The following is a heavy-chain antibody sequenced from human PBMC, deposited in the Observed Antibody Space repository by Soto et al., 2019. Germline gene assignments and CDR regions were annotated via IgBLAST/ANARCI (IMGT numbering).Heavy chain of an antibody. D-gene: IGHD3-10*01. CDR1: GFTFSRSG. J-gene: IGHJ4*02. CDR2: IGGSGGGT. Sequence: GGSLRLSCAASGFTFSRSGMNWVRQAPGMGLEWVSGIGGSGGGTYYADFVKGRFSIFRDDSKDMLYLQMNSLRVEDTAVYYCTRDLVVRKIDYWGQGTLVTVSS. CDR3: TRDLVVRKIDY. V-gene: IGHV3-23*01.